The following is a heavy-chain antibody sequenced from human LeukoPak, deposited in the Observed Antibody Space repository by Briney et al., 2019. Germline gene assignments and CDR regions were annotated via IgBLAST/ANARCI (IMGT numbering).Heavy chain of an antibody. J-gene: IGHJ5*02. CDR2: IYYSGST. Sequence: SETLSLTCTVSGGSSSSSRYYWGWLRQPPGKGLEWIGSIYYSGSTYYNPSLKSRVTISVDTSKNQFSLKLSSVTATDTAVYYCARHPYQLLWLSWFDPWGQGTLVTVSS. CDR3: ARHPYQLLWLSWFDP. D-gene: IGHD2-2*01. CDR1: GGSSSSSRYY. V-gene: IGHV4-39*01.